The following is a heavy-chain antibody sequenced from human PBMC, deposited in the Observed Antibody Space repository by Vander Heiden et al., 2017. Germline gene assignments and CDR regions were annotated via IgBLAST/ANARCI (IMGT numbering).Heavy chain of an antibody. Sequence: EVQLVESGGGLVKPGGSLRLSCAASGFTFSSDSMNWARQAPGKGLEWVSSISSSSSYIYYADSVKVRFTISRDNAKNSLYLQMNSLRAEDTAVYYCARVPLLPAATGWFDPWGQGTLVTVSS. CDR2: ISSSSSYI. CDR1: GFTFSSDS. CDR3: ARVPLLPAATGWFDP. V-gene: IGHV3-21*01. J-gene: IGHJ5*02. D-gene: IGHD2-2*01.